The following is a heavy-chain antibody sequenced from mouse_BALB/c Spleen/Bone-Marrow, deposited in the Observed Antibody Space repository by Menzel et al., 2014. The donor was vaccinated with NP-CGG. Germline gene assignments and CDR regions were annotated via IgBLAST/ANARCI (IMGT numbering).Heavy chain of an antibody. J-gene: IGHJ4*01. CDR2: IDPANGNT. CDR1: GFNIKDTY. V-gene: IGHV14-3*02. CDR3: ARWEYYAMDY. D-gene: IGHD4-1*01. Sequence: VQLQQSGAELVKPGASVKLSCTASGFNIKDTYMHWVKQRPEQGLEWIGRIDPANGNTKYDPKFQGKATITADTSSNTAYLQLSSLTSEDAAVYYCARWEYYAMDYWGQGTSVTVSS.